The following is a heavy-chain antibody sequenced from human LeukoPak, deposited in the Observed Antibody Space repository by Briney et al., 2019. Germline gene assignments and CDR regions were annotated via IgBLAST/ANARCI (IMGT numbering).Heavy chain of an antibody. CDR2: INHSGST. V-gene: IGHV4-34*01. Sequence: SETLSHTCAVYGGSFSGYYWSWIRQPPGKGLEWIGEINHSGSTNYNPSLKSRVTISVDTSKNQFSLKLSSVTAADTAVYYCASMRAYSSSWYSRRWFDPWGQGTLVTVSS. CDR1: GGSFSGYY. D-gene: IGHD6-13*01. J-gene: IGHJ5*02. CDR3: ASMRAYSSSWYSRRWFDP.